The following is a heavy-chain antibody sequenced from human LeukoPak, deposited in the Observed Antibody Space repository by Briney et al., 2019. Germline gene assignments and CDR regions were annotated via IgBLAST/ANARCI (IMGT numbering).Heavy chain of an antibody. Sequence: ASVKVSCKASGYTFTSYYMHWVRLAPGQGLEWMGIINPSGGSTNYAQKFQGRVTMTTDTSTSTAYMELRSLRSDDTAVYYCAREWERSAFDIWGQGTMVTVSS. CDR1: GYTFTSYY. D-gene: IGHD1-26*01. CDR3: AREWERSAFDI. J-gene: IGHJ3*02. V-gene: IGHV1-46*01. CDR2: INPSGGST.